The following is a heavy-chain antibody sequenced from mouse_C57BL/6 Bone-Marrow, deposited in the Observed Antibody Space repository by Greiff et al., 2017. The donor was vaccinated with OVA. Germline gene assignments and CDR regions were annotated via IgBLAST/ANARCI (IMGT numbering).Heavy chain of an antibody. Sequence: QVQLQQSGAELARPGASVTLSCKASGYTFTDYEMHWVKQTPVHGLEWIGAIDPETGGTAYNQKFKGKAILTADKSSSTAYMELRSLTSEDSPVYYCTRGYSNYYAMDYWGQGTSVTVSS. D-gene: IGHD2-5*01. CDR2: IDPETGGT. V-gene: IGHV1-15*01. CDR3: TRGYSNYYAMDY. CDR1: GYTFTDYE. J-gene: IGHJ4*01.